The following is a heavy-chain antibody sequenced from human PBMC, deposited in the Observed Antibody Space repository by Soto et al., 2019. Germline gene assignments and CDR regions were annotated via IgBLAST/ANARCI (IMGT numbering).Heavy chain of an antibody. Sequence: GGSLRLSCAASGFTFSTYSMNWVRQAPGKGLEWLSYISGGAGIIYYADSVKGRFTISRDNAKNSLYLQMNSLRDEDTAVYYCTTDPVTMIVVVPSSGWGQGTLVTVSS. CDR1: GFTFSTYS. J-gene: IGHJ4*02. D-gene: IGHD3-22*01. CDR3: TTDPVTMIVVVPSSG. CDR2: ISGGAGII. V-gene: IGHV3-48*02.